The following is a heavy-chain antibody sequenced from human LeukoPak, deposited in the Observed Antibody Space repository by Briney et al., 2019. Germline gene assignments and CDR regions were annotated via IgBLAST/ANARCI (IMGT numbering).Heavy chain of an antibody. D-gene: IGHD2-2*01. Sequence: GGSLRLSCAASGFTFSSYGMHWVRQAPGKGLEWVAFIRYDGSNKYYADSVKGRFTISRDNSKNTLYLQMNSLRAEDTAVYYCAKDRQNQLLPPYSYYYYMDVWGKGTTVTISS. J-gene: IGHJ6*03. CDR1: GFTFSSYG. V-gene: IGHV3-30*02. CDR2: IRYDGSNK. CDR3: AKDRQNQLLPPYSYYYYMDV.